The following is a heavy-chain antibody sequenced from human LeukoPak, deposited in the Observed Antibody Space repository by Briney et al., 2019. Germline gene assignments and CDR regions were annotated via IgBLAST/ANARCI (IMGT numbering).Heavy chain of an antibody. D-gene: IGHD3-3*01. Sequence: GASVKVSCKASGYTFTSYDINWVRQATGQGLEWMGWINPNSGNTGYAQKFQGRVTMTRNTSISTAYMELSSLRSEDTAVYYCARARVRLTIFPFWGQGTLVTVSS. CDR1: GYTFTSYD. V-gene: IGHV1-8*01. CDR3: ARARVRLTIFPF. CDR2: INPNSGNT. J-gene: IGHJ4*02.